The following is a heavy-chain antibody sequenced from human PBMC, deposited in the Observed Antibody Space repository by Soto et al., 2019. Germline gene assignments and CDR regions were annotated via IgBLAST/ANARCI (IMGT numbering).Heavy chain of an antibody. J-gene: IGHJ4*02. V-gene: IGHV1-69*02. D-gene: IGHD6-13*01. CDR1: GGTFSSYT. Sequence: QVQLVQSGAEVKKPGSSVKVSCKASGGTFSSYTISWVRQAPGQGLEWMGRIIPILGIANYAQKFQGRVTITADKSTSTAYTELSSLRSEDTAVYYCAASAAGTFPDYWGQGTLVTVSS. CDR3: AASAAGTFPDY. CDR2: IIPILGIA.